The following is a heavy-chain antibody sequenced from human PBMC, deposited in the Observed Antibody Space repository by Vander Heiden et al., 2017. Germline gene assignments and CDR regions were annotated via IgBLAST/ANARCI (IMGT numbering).Heavy chain of an antibody. CDR3: AKSRAPILVVVPAAKFDY. CDR2: ISHDGSKT. CDR1: GFNFGTYA. V-gene: IGHV3-30*18. Sequence: QVQLVESGGGVVQPGRPLRLSCPASGFNFGTYAMHWVRRAPGKGLEWVALISHDGSKTYYADSVKGRFTISRDNSKSTLYLQMNSLRADDTAVYYCAKSRAPILVVVPAAKFDYWGQGTLVSVSS. D-gene: IGHD2-2*01. J-gene: IGHJ4*02.